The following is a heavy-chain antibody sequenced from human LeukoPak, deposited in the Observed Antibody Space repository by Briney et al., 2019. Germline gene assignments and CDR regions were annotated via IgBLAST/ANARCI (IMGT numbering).Heavy chain of an antibody. CDR1: GFRFSDYY. CDR2: ISNSAGTT. V-gene: IGHV3-11*04. CDR3: ATTHGNFDWLMYY. D-gene: IGHD3-9*01. Sequence: GRSLRLSCAASGFRFSDYYMNWIRQAPGKGLEWISYISNSAGTTFYADSVKGRFTISRDSAKNSLFLHMSSLQAEDTAVYYCATTHGNFDWLMYYWGQGTLVTVSS. J-gene: IGHJ4*02.